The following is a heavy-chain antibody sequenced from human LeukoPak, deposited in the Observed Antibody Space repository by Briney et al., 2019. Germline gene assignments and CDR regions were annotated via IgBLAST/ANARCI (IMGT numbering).Heavy chain of an antibody. CDR2: IKEDGREK. V-gene: IGHV3-7*03. D-gene: IGHD3-16*01. CDR3: TRALGHSVLAFDV. CDR1: GFIFNNYW. Sequence: GGSLRLSCAASGFIFNNYWMNWVRQAPGKGLEWVASIKEDGREKLYVESLEGRLTIARDNAKESLHLQMRNLRVEDTAVYYCTRALGHSVLAFDVWGQGTEVIVS. J-gene: IGHJ3*01.